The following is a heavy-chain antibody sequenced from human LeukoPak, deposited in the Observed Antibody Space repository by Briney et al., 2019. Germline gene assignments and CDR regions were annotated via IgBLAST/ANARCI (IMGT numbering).Heavy chain of an antibody. D-gene: IGHD3-10*01. CDR1: GYSFTSYW. J-gene: IGHJ5*02. CDR3: ARGGSGSYYKGNWFDP. Sequence: GESLKISCKGPGYSFTSYWIGWVRPMPGKGLEWMGIIYPGDSDTRYSPSFQGQVTISADKSISTAYLQWSSLKASDTAMYYCARGGSGSYYKGNWFDPWGQGTLVTVSS. V-gene: IGHV5-51*01. CDR2: IYPGDSDT.